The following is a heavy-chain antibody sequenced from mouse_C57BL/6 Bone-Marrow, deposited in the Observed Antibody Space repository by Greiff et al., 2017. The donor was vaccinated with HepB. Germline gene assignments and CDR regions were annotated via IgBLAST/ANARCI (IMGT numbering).Heavy chain of an antibody. D-gene: IGHD3-1*01. CDR1: GYTFTSYW. CDR3: ARGGVGAY. Sequence: VQLQESGAELVKPGASVKMSCKASGYTFTSYWITWVKQRPGQGLEWIGDIYPGSGSTNYNEKFKSKATLTVDTSSSTAYMQLSCLTSEDSAVYYCARGGVGAYWGQGTLVTVSA. J-gene: IGHJ3*01. CDR2: IYPGSGST. V-gene: IGHV1-55*01.